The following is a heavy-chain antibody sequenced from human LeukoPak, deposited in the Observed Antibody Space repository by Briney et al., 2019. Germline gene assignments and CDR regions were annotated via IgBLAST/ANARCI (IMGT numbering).Heavy chain of an antibody. CDR2: INPNSGGT. J-gene: IGHJ1*01. CDR1: GYAFTGYY. CDR3: ARDGARPSRYFQH. D-gene: IGHD1-26*01. Sequence: ASVKVSCKASGYAFTGYYMHWVRQAPGQGLEWMGWINPNSGGTNYAQKFQGRVTMTRDTSISTAYMELSRLRSDDTAVYYCARDGARPSRYFQHWGQGTLVTVSS. V-gene: IGHV1-2*02.